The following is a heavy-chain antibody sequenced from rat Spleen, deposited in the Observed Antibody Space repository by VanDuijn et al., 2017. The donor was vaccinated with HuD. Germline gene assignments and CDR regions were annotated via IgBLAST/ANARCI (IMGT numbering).Heavy chain of an antibody. CDR1: GYSITSGYG. Sequence: EVQLQESGPGLVKPSQSLSLTCSVTGYSITSGYGWNWIRKFPGNKLEWMGYINSEGSTNYNPSLKSRISITRDTAKNQFFLQVRSVTTEDTATYYCARDNNYKAYWGQGVMVTVSS. CDR2: INSEGST. CDR3: ARDNNYKAY. J-gene: IGHJ2*01. V-gene: IGHV3-3*01. D-gene: IGHD1-10*01.